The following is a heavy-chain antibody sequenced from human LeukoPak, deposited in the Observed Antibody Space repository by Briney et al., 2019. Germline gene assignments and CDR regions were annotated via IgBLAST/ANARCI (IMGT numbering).Heavy chain of an antibody. J-gene: IGHJ4*02. Sequence: PGGSLRLSCVISGFTFTSYDFNWVRQAPGKGLEWVSYISNGGGTIYYADSVKGRFTISRANAKNSVFLQMNTLRAEDTAVYYCVRDSYMFGSDYWGQGTLVTVSS. D-gene: IGHD3-10*02. CDR3: VRDSYMFGSDY. CDR2: ISNGGGTI. V-gene: IGHV3-48*03. CDR1: GFTFTSYD.